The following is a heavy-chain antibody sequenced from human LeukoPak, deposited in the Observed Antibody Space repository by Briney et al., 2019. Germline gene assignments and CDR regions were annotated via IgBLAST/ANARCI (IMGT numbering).Heavy chain of an antibody. Sequence: GGTLRLSCAASGFIFSRYGMSWVRQAPGKGLEWVSGINWNGGSTGYADSVKGRFTISRDNAKNSLYLQMNSLRAEDTALYYCARVRTYYDYVWGSYRLYYFDYWGQGTLVTVSS. J-gene: IGHJ4*02. CDR1: GFIFSRYG. V-gene: IGHV3-20*04. CDR2: INWNGGST. D-gene: IGHD3-16*02. CDR3: ARVRTYYDYVWGSYRLYYFDY.